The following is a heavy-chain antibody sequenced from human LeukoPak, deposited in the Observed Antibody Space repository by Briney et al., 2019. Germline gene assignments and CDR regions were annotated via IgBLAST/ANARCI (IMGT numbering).Heavy chain of an antibody. CDR1: GGSISGSSYC. V-gene: IGHV4-39*07. Sequence: SETLSLTCSVSGGSISGSSYCWGWIRQPPGKGLEWIGSVCYSGSTYYNPSLKSRVTISVDTSKNQFSLKLSSVTAADTAVYYCARERGFMTDYWGQGTLVTVSS. CDR2: VCYSGST. J-gene: IGHJ4*02. D-gene: IGHD3-16*01. CDR3: ARERGFMTDY.